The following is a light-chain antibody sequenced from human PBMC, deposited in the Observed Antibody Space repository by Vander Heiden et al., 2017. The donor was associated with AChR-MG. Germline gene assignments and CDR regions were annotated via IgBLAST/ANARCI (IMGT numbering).Light chain of an antibody. J-gene: IGLJ2*01. V-gene: IGLV1-44*01. Sequence: QSVLTQQPSASGTPGQTVTISCSGSSSNIGSNTVNWYQQLPGTAPKLLIYSNKQRPSGVPDRFSGSKSGTSASLAISGLQSEDEADYYCAAWDDSLNGVVFGGGTKLTVL. CDR1: SSNIGSNT. CDR3: AAWDDSLNGVV. CDR2: SNK.